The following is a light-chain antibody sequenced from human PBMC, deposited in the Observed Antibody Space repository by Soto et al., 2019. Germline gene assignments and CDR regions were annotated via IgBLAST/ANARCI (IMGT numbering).Light chain of an antibody. CDR2: GVS. Sequence: EIVMMQSPATLSVSPGDSVTLSCRASQLFSSNLAWYQHKPGQAPRLLIYGVSTRDTGVPDRFSGSASGTEFTLTISSLQSEDFAVYYCQQYNNWHRTFGQGTRLEIK. CDR1: QLFSSN. CDR3: QQYNNWHRT. V-gene: IGKV3-15*01. J-gene: IGKJ5*01.